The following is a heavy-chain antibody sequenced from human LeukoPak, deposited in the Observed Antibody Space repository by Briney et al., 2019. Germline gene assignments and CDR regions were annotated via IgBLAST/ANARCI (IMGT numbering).Heavy chain of an antibody. Sequence: ASVKVSCKSSGYTFTGYYMHWVRQAPGQGLEWMGIINPSGGSTSYAQKFQGRVTMTRDMSTSTVYMELSSLRSEDTAVYYCARDVDTAMGPGPYYYYYMDVWGKGTTVTVSS. J-gene: IGHJ6*03. V-gene: IGHV1-46*01. CDR3: ARDVDTAMGPGPYYYYYMDV. CDR1: GYTFTGYY. CDR2: INPSGGST. D-gene: IGHD5-18*01.